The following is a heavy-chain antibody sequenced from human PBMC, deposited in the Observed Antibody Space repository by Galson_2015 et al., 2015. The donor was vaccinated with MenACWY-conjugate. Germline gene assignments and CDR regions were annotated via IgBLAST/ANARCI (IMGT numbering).Heavy chain of an antibody. CDR1: AYSFNNYW. CDR3: AILRYSGYDWSESYFDY. D-gene: IGHD5-12*01. V-gene: IGHV5-51*01. J-gene: IGHJ4*02. CDR2: IYTGDSDT. Sequence: QSGAAVKKPGESLPISCKGSAYSFNNYWIAWVRQMPGKGLEWMGLIYTGDSDTRYSPSFQGPVTISADKSISTAYLQWSSLKASDTAMYYCAILRYSGYDWSESYFDYWGQGTLVTVSS.